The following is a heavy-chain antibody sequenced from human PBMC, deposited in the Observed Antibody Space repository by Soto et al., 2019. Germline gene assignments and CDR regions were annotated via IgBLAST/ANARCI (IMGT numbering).Heavy chain of an antibody. V-gene: IGHV1-2*02. CDR3: ASHDPGARFDP. Sequence: QVQLVQSGAEVKKPGASVKVSCKAPRYIFTAYFMHWVRQAPGQGLEWMGWINPNNGATHYGLSFQGRATMTRDTSFSTAYMELSSLRSDATAVYYCASHDPGARFDPWGQGTLVIVSS. D-gene: IGHD1-1*01. CDR2: INPNNGAT. CDR1: RYIFTAYF. J-gene: IGHJ5*02.